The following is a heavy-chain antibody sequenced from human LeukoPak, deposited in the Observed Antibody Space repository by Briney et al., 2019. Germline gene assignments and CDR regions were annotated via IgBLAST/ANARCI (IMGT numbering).Heavy chain of an antibody. V-gene: IGHV3-23*01. D-gene: IGHD1-26*01. CDR1: GFTFSSYA. CDR3: ARAWWELPNYYYYGMDV. J-gene: IGHJ6*02. Sequence: HPGGSLRLSCAASGFTFSSYAMSWVRQAPGKGLKWVSTINDNGADTYYADSVKGRFTISRDNSKNTLYLQMNSLRAEDTAVYYCARAWWELPNYYYYGMDVWGQGTTVTVSS. CDR2: INDNGADT.